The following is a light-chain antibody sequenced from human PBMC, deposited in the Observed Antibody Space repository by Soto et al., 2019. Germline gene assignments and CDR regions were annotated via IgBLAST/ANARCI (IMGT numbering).Light chain of an antibody. CDR2: DVS. J-gene: IGLJ3*02. CDR1: SSDVGGYNF. Sequence: QSALTQPRSVSGSRGQSVTISCTGTSSDVGGYNFVSRYQHHPGKAPKLMIYDVSKRPSGVPDRFSGSKSGSTASLTISGLQAEDEADCYCCSYAGSYTLVFGGGTKVTVL. V-gene: IGLV2-11*01. CDR3: CSYAGSYTLV.